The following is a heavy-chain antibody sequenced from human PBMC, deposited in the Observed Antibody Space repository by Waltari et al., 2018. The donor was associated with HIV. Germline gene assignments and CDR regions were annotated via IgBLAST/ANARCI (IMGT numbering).Heavy chain of an antibody. D-gene: IGHD3-16*01. CDR2: INPKSGVT. Sequence: QLQFFQPGAERETLGAAVRVYFQASGSSCIAYYLHWVRQAPGQGLQWMGRINPKSGVTNYPQKFQGRVSMTRDTSISTAYLEVTTLRSDDTAVYYCARGFFQNDLRGLFDLWGRGTLVTVSS. J-gene: IGHJ2*01. CDR3: ARGFFQNDLRGLFDL. CDR1: GSSCIAYY. V-gene: IGHV1-2*06.